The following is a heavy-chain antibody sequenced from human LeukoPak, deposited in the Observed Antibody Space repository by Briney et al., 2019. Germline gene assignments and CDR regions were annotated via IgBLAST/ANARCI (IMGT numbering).Heavy chain of an antibody. V-gene: IGHV4-34*01. CDR3: ARVLGLELGIDY. D-gene: IGHD1-7*01. J-gene: IGHJ4*02. Sequence: SETLSLTCAVYGGSFSGYYWSWIRQPPGKGLEWIGEINHNGSTNYNPSLKSRVTISVDTSKNQFSLKLSSVTAADTAVYYCARVLGLELGIDYWGQGTLVTVSS. CDR2: INHNGST. CDR1: GGSFSGYY.